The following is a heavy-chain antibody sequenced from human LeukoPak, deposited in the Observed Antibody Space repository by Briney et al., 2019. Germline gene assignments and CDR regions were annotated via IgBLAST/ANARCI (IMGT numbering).Heavy chain of an antibody. D-gene: IGHD6-6*01. Sequence: GGSLRLSCAASGFTFDDYAMHWVRQAPGKGLEWVSGISWNSGSIGYADSVKGRFTISRDNAKNSLYLQMNSLRAEDTAVYYCARLYSSSSGYWGQGTLVTVSS. CDR2: ISWNSGSI. CDR1: GFTFDDYA. CDR3: ARLYSSSSGY. V-gene: IGHV3-9*01. J-gene: IGHJ4*02.